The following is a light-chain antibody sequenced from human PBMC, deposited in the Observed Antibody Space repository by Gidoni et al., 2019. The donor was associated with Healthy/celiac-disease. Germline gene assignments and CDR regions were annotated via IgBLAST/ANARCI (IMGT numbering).Light chain of an antibody. Sequence: DIQMTQSPSTLSASVGDRVTITCRASQSISSWLAWYQQKPGKAPKLLIYKASSLESGVQSRFSGSGSGTEFTLTISSLQPDDFATYYCQQYNSYPTFGQGTRLKIK. CDR2: KAS. CDR1: QSISSW. CDR3: QQYNSYPT. V-gene: IGKV1-5*03. J-gene: IGKJ5*01.